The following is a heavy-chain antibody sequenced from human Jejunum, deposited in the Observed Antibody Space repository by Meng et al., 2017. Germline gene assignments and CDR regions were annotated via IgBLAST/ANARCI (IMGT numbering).Heavy chain of an antibody. CDR1: GFTFSSYD. V-gene: IGHV3-23*03. CDR3: ARDRAWRQFDY. J-gene: IGHJ4*02. D-gene: IGHD1-1*01. CDR2: MYADGTTT. Sequence: VQLLESGGGLVQPGGSLRLSCAVSGFTFSSYDMSWVRQAPGKGLECVSVMYADGTTTYPADSVKGRFSVSRDNSKNTVYLQMNSLRVEDTAIYYCARDRAWRQFDYWGQGTLVTVSS.